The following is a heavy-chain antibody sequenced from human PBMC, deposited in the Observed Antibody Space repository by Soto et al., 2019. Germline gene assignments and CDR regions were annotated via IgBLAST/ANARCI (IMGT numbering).Heavy chain of an antibody. V-gene: IGHV3-30*18. D-gene: IGHD6-19*01. CDR1: EFTIVYYS. J-gene: IGHJ4*02. CDR3: AKGGRQWLVTSDFNY. Sequence: GVPLRLSCAASEFTIVYYSVHWVSKETGKGLEWVAVVSHDGRNTHYADSVKGRFTISRDSSKNTVSLEMTSLRAEDTAVYYCAKGGRQWLVTSDFNYWGQGALVTVSS. CDR2: VSHDGRNT.